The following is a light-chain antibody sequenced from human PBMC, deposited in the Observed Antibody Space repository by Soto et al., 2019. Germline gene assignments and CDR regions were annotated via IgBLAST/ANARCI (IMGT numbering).Light chain of an antibody. CDR2: GAS. Sequence: EIVMTQSPATLSVSPGERATLSCRASQSVSSNLAWYQQKPGQAPRLLIYGASSRATGTPARFSGSGSGTDFTLTISSLQSEDFAVYYCQQYYSYPRTFGQGTKVDIK. CDR1: QSVSSN. J-gene: IGKJ2*01. CDR3: QQYYSYPRT. V-gene: IGKV3-15*01.